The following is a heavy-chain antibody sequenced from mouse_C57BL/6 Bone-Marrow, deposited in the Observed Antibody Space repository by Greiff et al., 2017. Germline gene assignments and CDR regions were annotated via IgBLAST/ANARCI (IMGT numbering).Heavy chain of an antibody. CDR3: ARWELLWLPRRLYYAMDY. V-gene: IGHV1-59*01. CDR2: IDPSDSYT. Sequence: QVQLQQPGAELVRPGTSVKLSCKASGYTFTSYWMHWVKQRPGQGLEWIGVIDPSDSYTNYNQKFKGKATLTVDTSSSTAYMQLSSLTSEDSAVYYCARWELLWLPRRLYYAMDYGGQGTSVTVSS. CDR1: GYTFTSYW. J-gene: IGHJ4*01. D-gene: IGHD2-2*01.